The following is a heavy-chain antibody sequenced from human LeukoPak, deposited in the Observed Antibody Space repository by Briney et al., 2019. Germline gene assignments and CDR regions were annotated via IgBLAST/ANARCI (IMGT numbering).Heavy chain of an antibody. CDR2: ISTSSRYI. CDR1: GFTLITFD. V-gene: IGHV3-21*01. Sequence: GGSLRPSCAASGFTLITFDMNWVRQAPGKGLEWVSSISTSSRYIYYRDSVKGRFTISIDDAKNSLYLQMNSLRVEDTAVYYCARADCSGSTCYLRRSWFLPWGQETVVTLSS. CDR3: ARADCSGSTCYLRRSWFLP. D-gene: IGHD2-2*01. J-gene: IGHJ5*02.